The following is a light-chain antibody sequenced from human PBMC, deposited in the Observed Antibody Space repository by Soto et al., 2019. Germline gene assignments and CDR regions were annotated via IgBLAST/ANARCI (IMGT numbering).Light chain of an antibody. V-gene: IGLV2-14*01. J-gene: IGLJ3*02. CDR2: EVS. Sequence: QSALTQPASVSGSPGQSIAISCTGTSSDVGGYNYVSWYQQHPGKAPKLMIYEVSNRPSGVSNRFSGSKSGNTASLTISGLQAEDEADYYCSSCTSSNTWVCGGGTKLTVL. CDR3: SSCTSSNTWV. CDR1: SSDVGGYNY.